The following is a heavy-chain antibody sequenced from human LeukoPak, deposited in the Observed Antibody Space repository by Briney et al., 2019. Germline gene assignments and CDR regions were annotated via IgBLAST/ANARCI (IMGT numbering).Heavy chain of an antibody. V-gene: IGHV3-33*01. CDR3: ARDDEKYNWNDVFGY. CDR2: IWYDGSNK. Sequence: GGSLRLSCAASGFTFSSYGMHWVRQAPGKGLEWVAVIWYDGSNKYYADSVKGRFTISRDNSKNTLYLQMNSLRAEDTAVYYCARDDEKYNWNDVFGYWGQGTLVTVSS. CDR1: GFTFSSYG. D-gene: IGHD1-1*01. J-gene: IGHJ4*02.